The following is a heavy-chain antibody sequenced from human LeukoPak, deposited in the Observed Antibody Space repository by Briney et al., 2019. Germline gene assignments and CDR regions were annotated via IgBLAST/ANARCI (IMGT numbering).Heavy chain of an antibody. V-gene: IGHV4-4*07. CDR3: ARGAPPITMVRGVITYFDY. Sequence: PSETLSLTCTVSGGSISSYYWSWIRQPAGKGLEWIGRIYTSGSTNYNPSLKSRVTMSVDTSKNQFSLMLSSVTAADTAVYYCARGAPPITMVRGVITYFDYWGQGTLVTVSS. D-gene: IGHD3-10*01. J-gene: IGHJ4*02. CDR2: IYTSGST. CDR1: GGSISSYY.